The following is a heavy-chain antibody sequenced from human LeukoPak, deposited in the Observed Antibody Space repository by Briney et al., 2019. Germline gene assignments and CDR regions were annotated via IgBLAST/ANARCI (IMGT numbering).Heavy chain of an antibody. CDR1: GFTFSNYA. V-gene: IGHV3-23*01. Sequence: GGPLRLSCAASGFTFSNYAMSCVRQAPGKGLEGVSGISSSGDSTYYAASVKGRFTISRDNSKNTLFLQMNSLTAEDTAVYYCAKGSLYTSGWYFDLWGRGTLVPVSS. J-gene: IGHJ2*01. CDR3: AKGSLYTSGWYFDL. CDR2: ISSSGDST. D-gene: IGHD6-19*01.